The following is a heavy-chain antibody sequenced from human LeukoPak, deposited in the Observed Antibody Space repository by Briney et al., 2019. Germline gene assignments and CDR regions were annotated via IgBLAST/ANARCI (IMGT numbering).Heavy chain of an antibody. CDR3: AKDPGEWLLLLTFDN. J-gene: IGHJ4*02. Sequence: GGSLRLSCAASGFTFSSYGMHWVRQAPGKGLEWVAVISYDGSNTYYADSVKGRFTISRDNSKNTLYLQMNSLRAEDTAVYYCAKDPGEWLLLLTFDNWGQGTLVTVSS. V-gene: IGHV3-30*18. CDR1: GFTFSSYG. CDR2: ISYDGSNT. D-gene: IGHD3-22*01.